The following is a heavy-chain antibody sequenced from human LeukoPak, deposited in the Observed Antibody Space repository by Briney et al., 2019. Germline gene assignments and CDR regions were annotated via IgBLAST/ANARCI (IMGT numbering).Heavy chain of an antibody. J-gene: IGHJ4*02. V-gene: IGHV3-33*08. D-gene: IGHD3-22*01. CDR3: ARDRGGDSSGYPDY. CDR2: IWYDGSNK. CDR1: GFIFSNFA. Sequence: GGSLRLSCAASGFIFSNFAMHWVRQTPGKGLEWVAVIWYDGSNKYYADSVKGRFTISRDNSKNTLYLQMNSLRAEDTAVYYCARDRGGDSSGYPDYWGQGTLVTVSS.